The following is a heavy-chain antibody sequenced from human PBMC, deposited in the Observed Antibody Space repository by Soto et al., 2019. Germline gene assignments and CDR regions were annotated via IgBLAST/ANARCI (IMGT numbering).Heavy chain of an antibody. CDR2: VNPSGGHT. Sequence: QVQLMQSGAEVKKPGASVKVSCKASGDTFTDYYIHWVRQAPGQGLEWMGTVNPSGGHTTYAQHFLGRVTMTRDTSTSTLYMELTSLTSDDTAIYYCARGGHVVVVTAALDSWGKGTLVTVSS. CDR3: ARGGHVVVVTAALDS. CDR1: GDTFTDYY. V-gene: IGHV1-46*01. J-gene: IGHJ4*02. D-gene: IGHD2-21*02.